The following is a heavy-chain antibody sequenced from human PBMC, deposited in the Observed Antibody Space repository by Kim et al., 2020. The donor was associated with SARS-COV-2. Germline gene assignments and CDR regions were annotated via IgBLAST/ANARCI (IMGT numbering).Heavy chain of an antibody. J-gene: IGHJ4*02. Sequence: YVDSVKGRFTISRNSAKNSLFLQMNSLRAEDTAVYYCARGGTDYGDDFDYWGQGTLVTVSS. D-gene: IGHD4-17*01. CDR3: ARGGTDYGDDFDY. V-gene: IGHV3-7*04.